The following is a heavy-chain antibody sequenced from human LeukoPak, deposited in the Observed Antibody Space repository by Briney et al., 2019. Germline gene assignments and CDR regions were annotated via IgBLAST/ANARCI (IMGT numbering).Heavy chain of an antibody. Sequence: GGSLRLSCVASGFNLRTFAIYWVRQAPGKGLEWVAGSSSDGKNNFYVDSAKGRFTVSRDYSKNTLYLQMNNLRTEDTAVYFCAKDYLGSSRSMDSWGRGTLVTVSS. D-gene: IGHD2-2*01. CDR2: SSSDGKNN. CDR3: AKDYLGSSRSMDS. J-gene: IGHJ4*02. V-gene: IGHV3-30*18. CDR1: GFNLRTFA.